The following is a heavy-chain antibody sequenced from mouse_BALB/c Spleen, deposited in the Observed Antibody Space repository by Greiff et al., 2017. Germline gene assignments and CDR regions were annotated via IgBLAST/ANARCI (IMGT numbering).Heavy chain of an antibody. D-gene: IGHD2-3*01. V-gene: IGHV3-2*02. CDR1: GYSITSDYA. J-gene: IGHJ4*01. Sequence: VQLQQSGPGLVKPSQSLSLTCTVTGYSITSDYAWNWIRQFPGNKLEWMGYISYSGSTSYNPSLKSRISITRDTSKNQFFLQLNSVTTEDTATYYCARSWGFYDGYYGYAMDYWGQGTSVTVSS. CDR2: ISYSGST. CDR3: ARSWGFYDGYYGYAMDY.